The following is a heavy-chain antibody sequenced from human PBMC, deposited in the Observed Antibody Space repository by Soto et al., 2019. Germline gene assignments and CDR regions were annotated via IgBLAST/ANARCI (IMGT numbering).Heavy chain of an antibody. CDR1: GGSISSGGYY. CDR3: ARGALAADWFPTYNWFDP. V-gene: IGHV4-31*03. CDR2: IYYSGST. D-gene: IGHD6-13*01. J-gene: IGHJ5*02. Sequence: ASETLSLTCTVSGGSISSGGYYWSWIRQHPGKGLEWIGYIYYSGSTYYNPSLKSRVTISVDTSKNQFSLKLSSVTAADTAVYYCARGALAADWFPTYNWFDPWGQGTLVTVSS.